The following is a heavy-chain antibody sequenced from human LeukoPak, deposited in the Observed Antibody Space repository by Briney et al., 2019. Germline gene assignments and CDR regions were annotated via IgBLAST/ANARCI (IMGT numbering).Heavy chain of an antibody. CDR1: GYIFIDYY. J-gene: IGHJ4*02. Sequence: ASVKVSCKASGYIFIDYYMHWVRQAPGQGLEWMGTFNPSDGRATYAQKFQGRITVTRDTSTSTVYMELSRLTSEDTAVYYCARDFLTIVATSPFDHWGQGTLVTVSS. CDR3: ARDFLTIVATSPFDH. CDR2: FNPSDGRA. D-gene: IGHD5-12*01. V-gene: IGHV1-46*01.